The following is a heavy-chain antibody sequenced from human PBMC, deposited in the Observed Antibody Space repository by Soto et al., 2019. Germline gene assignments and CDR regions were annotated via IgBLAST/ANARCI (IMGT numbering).Heavy chain of an antibody. J-gene: IGHJ6*02. CDR3: ARGRGYCSSTSCYFYYGMDV. D-gene: IGHD2-2*01. CDR1: GGSFSGYY. CDR2: INHSGTT. Sequence: SDTLSLTCAVYGGSFSGYYLSWIRQPPGKGLEWIGEINHSGTTNYNPSLKSRVTISVDTSKNQFSLKLGSVTAADTAVYYCARGRGYCSSTSCYFYYGMDVWGQGTTVTVSS. V-gene: IGHV4-34*01.